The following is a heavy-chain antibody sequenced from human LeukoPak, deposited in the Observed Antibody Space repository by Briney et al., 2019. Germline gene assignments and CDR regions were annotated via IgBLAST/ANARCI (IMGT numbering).Heavy chain of an antibody. CDR2: ISGSGGST. CDR1: GFTFSSYA. J-gene: IGHJ4*02. CDR3: AKAYSGYDSKSDY. Sequence: PGGSLRLSCAASGFTFSSYAMSWVHQAPGKGLEWVSAISGSGGSTYYADSVKGRFTISRDNSKNTLYLQMNNLRAEDTAVYYCAKAYSGYDSKSDYWGQGTLVTVSS. V-gene: IGHV3-23*01. D-gene: IGHD5-12*01.